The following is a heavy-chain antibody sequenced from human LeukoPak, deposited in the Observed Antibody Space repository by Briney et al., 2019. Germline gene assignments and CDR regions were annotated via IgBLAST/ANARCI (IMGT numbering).Heavy chain of an antibody. CDR3: AMAGTLYYYYMDV. Sequence: ASVKVSCKASGYTFTGYYIHWVRQAPGQGLEWMGWINPNSGGTNYAQKFQGRVTMTRDTSLSTAYMELSRLRSDDTAVYYCAMAGTLYYYYMDVWGKGTTVTVSS. CDR1: GYTFTGYY. CDR2: INPNSGGT. J-gene: IGHJ6*03. D-gene: IGHD6-19*01. V-gene: IGHV1-2*02.